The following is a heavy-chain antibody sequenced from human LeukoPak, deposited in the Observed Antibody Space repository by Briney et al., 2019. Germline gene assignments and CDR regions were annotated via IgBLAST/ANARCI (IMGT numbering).Heavy chain of an antibody. V-gene: IGHV3-74*01. J-gene: IGHJ4*02. D-gene: IGHD1-26*01. CDR1: KFSFSSYW. Sequence: GGSLRLSCAASKFSFSSYWMHWVRQAPGKGLVWVSRINPDGGTTNYADSVRGRFTISRDNAKNSLYLQMNSLRAEDTAVYYCARVKGSYSVDYWGQGTLVTVSS. CDR3: ARVKGSYSVDY. CDR2: INPDGGTT.